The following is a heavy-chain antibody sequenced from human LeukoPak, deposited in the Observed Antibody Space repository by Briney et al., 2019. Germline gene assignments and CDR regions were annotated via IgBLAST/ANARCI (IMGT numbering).Heavy chain of an antibody. D-gene: IGHD3-10*01. CDR2: IYTSGST. J-gene: IGHJ5*02. V-gene: IGHV4-4*07. CDR1: GGSISSYY. CDR3: ARTYYYGSGGYNWFDL. Sequence: SETLSLTCTVSGGSISSYYWSWIRQPAGKGLEWIGRIYTSGSTNYNPSLKSRVTMSVDTSKNQFSLKLSSVTAADTAVYYCARTYYYGSGGYNWFDLWGQGTLVTVSS.